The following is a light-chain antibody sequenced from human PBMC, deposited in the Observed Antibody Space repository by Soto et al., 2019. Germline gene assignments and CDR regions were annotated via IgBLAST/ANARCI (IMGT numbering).Light chain of an antibody. CDR2: DAS. V-gene: IGKV1-39*01. J-gene: IGKJ2*01. CDR3: QRSYSTPYT. CDR1: QSISSY. Sequence: DIQMTQSPSSLSASVGDRVTITCRASQSISSYLHWYQQKPGKAPKLLIYDASSVQIGVPSRFSGSGSGTDFTLTISRLQHEDLATYYWQRSYSTPYTFGQGTKLEIK.